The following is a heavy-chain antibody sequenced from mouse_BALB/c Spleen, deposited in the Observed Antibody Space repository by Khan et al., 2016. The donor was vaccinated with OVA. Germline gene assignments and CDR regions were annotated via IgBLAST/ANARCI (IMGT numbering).Heavy chain of an antibody. CDR1: GYTFSSYW. V-gene: IGHV1-7*01. CDR3: ARDRIAY. J-gene: IGHJ2*01. CDR2: TNPTSGYT. Sequence: VQLQESGAEQAKPGASVKMSCKTSGYTFSSYWMHWVKQRPGQGLEWIGYTNPTSGYTEYNEKFKDKATLSADKSSSTAYMQLTSLTSGESAVYYCARDRIAYWGQGTTLTVSS.